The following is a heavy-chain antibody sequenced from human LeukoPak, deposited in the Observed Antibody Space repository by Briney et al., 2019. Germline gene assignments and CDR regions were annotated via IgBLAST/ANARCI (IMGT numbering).Heavy chain of an antibody. CDR3: ARDKGELLWSDAFDI. V-gene: IGHV1-2*02. CDR2: INPNSGGT. CDR1: GYTFTGYY. J-gene: IGHJ3*02. D-gene: IGHD1-26*01. Sequence: ASVTVSCKASGYTFTGYYMHWVRQAPGQGREWMGWINPNSGGTNYAQKFQGRVTMTRDTSISTAYMELSRLRSDDTAVYYCARDKGELLWSDAFDIWGQGTMVTVSP.